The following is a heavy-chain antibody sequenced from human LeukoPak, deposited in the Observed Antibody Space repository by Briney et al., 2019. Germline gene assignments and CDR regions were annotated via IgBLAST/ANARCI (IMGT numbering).Heavy chain of an antibody. V-gene: IGHV3-30-3*01. D-gene: IGHD5-12*01. CDR3: ATLIIVATTTQDY. CDR1: GFTFSSYA. J-gene: IGHJ4*02. CDR2: ISYDGSNK. Sequence: GRSLRLSCAASGFTFSSYAMHWVRQAPGKGLEWVAVISYDGSNKYYADSVKGRFTISRDNSKNTLYLQMNSLRAEDTAVYYCATLIIVATTTQDYWGQGTLVTVSS.